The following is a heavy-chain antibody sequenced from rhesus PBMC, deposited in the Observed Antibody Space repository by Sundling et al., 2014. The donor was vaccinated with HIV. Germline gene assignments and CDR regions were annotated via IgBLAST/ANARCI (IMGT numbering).Heavy chain of an antibody. CDR2: ISGSSGST. D-gene: IGHD1-26*01. Sequence: QVQLQESGPGLVKPSETLSLTCAVSGGSFSGHYWGWIRQPPGKGLQWIGYISGSSGSTDYNPSLKSRVTISTDTSKNQFSLRLNSVTAADTAVYYCARVTGTRLKYYFDYWGQGLLVTVSS. CDR3: ARVTGTRLKYYFDY. J-gene: IGHJ4*01. CDR1: GGSFSGHY. V-gene: IGHV4-165*01.